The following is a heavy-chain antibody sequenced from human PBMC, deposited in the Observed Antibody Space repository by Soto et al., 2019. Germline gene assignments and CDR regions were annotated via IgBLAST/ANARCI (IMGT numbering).Heavy chain of an antibody. CDR2: ISSDESTV. D-gene: IGHD2-21*02. J-gene: IGHJ4*02. CDR1: WLTFTDYF. Sequence: GGALRPSCVAPWLTFTDYFMNWVRPAPGKGPEWLSYISSDESTVFYADSVKGRFTTSRDNAQNSVYLQMNSLRAEDTAVYYCATLTAPTDYWGQGSLVTVSS. CDR3: ATLTAPTDY. V-gene: IGHV3-11*01.